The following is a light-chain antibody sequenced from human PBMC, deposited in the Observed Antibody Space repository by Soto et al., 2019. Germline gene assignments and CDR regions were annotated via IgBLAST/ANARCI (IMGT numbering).Light chain of an antibody. V-gene: IGLV2-14*01. CDR1: SSDVGGYNY. J-gene: IGLJ2*01. CDR2: DVS. CDR3: SSYTSSSTRV. Sequence: QSVLTQPASVSGSPGQSITISCTGTSSDVGGYNYVSWYQQHTGKAPKLMIYDVSNRPSVVSNRFSGSKSGNTASLTISGLQAEDEADYYCSSYTSSSTRVFGGGTKVTVL.